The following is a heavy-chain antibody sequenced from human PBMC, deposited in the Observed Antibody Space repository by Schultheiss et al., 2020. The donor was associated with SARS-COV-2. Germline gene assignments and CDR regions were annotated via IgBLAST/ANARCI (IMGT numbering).Heavy chain of an antibody. CDR3: AREGGQPVAGYFDY. V-gene: IGHV1-46*04. Sequence: GESLKISCKASGYTFTSYAMNWVRQAPGQGLEWMGIINPSGGSTNYAQKLQGRVTMTRDTSTSTVYMELRSLRSEDTAVYYCAREGGQPVAGYFDYWGQGTLVTVSS. D-gene: IGHD6-19*01. CDR1: GYTFTSYA. J-gene: IGHJ4*02. CDR2: INPSGGST.